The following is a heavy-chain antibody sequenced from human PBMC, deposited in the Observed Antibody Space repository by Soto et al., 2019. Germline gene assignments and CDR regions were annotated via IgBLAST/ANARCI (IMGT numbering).Heavy chain of an antibody. CDR1: GFTFSSYG. Sequence: GGSLRLSCAASGFTFSSYGMHWVRQAPGKGLEWVAVISYDGSNKYYADSVKGRFTISRDNSKNTLYLQMNSLRAEDTAVYYCAKGGGSYDYWGQGTLVTVSS. J-gene: IGHJ4*02. D-gene: IGHD1-26*01. V-gene: IGHV3-30*18. CDR2: ISYDGSNK. CDR3: AKGGGSYDY.